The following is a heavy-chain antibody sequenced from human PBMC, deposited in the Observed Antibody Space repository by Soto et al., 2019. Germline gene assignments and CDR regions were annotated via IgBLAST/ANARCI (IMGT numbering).Heavy chain of an antibody. V-gene: IGHV1-46*01. J-gene: IGHJ6*02. Sequence: ASVKVSCKASGYTFTSYYMHWVRQAPGQGLEWMGIINPSGGSTSYAQKFQGRVNMTRDTSTSTVYMELSSLRSEDTAVYYCARVGGFGELPNYPLVYYYGMDVWGQGTTVTVSS. CDR3: ARVGGFGELPNYPLVYYYGMDV. D-gene: IGHD3-10*01. CDR1: GYTFTSYY. CDR2: INPSGGST.